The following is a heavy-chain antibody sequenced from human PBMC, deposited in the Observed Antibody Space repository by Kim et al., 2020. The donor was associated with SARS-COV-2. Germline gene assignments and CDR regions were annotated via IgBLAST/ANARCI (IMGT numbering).Heavy chain of an antibody. Sequence: GGSLRLSCAASGFTVSSNYMSWVRQAPGKGLEWVSVIYSGGSTYYADSVKGRFTISRDNSKNTLYLQMNSLRAEDTAVYYCARTSSGYYFDYWGQGTLVTVSS. CDR3: ARTSSGYYFDY. V-gene: IGHV3-53*01. D-gene: IGHD3-22*01. J-gene: IGHJ4*02. CDR2: IYSGGST. CDR1: GFTVSSNY.